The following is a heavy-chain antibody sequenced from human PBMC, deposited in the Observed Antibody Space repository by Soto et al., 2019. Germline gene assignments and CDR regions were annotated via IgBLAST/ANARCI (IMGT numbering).Heavy chain of an antibody. V-gene: IGHV4-34*01. CDR3: ARDSRRYYYDSSGYYSGY. CDR1: GGNFGGYD. J-gene: IGHJ4*01. D-gene: IGHD3-22*01. CDR2: INHSGST. Sequence: LELIPLSRGVEGGNFGGYDWTWIRKPPGKGLEWIGEINHSGSTNYNPSLKSRVTMSVDTSKNQFSLKLSSVTAADTAEYYCARDSRRYYYDSSGYYSGYWGNGTLVTVSS.